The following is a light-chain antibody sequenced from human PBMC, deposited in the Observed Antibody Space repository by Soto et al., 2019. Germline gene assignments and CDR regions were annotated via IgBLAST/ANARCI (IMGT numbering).Light chain of an antibody. CDR2: GAS. CDR3: QQYGSSPLST. V-gene: IGKV3-20*01. CDR1: QSVSSSY. J-gene: IGKJ2*01. Sequence: EIVLTQSPGTLSLSPGERATLSCRASQSVSSSYLAGYQQKPGQAPRLLIYGASSSATGIPDRFSGSGSGTDFTLTISRLEPEDFAVYYCQQYGSSPLSTFGQGTKLEIK.